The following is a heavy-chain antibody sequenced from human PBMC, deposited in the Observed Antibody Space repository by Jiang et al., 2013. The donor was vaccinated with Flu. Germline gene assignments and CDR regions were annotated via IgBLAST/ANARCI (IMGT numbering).Heavy chain of an antibody. CDR2: MNPNSGNT. J-gene: IGHJ4*02. CDR3: ARGLATAAAGGY. D-gene: IGHD6-13*01. V-gene: IGHV1-8*01. Sequence: TGQGLEWMGWMNPNSGNTGYAQKFQGRVTMTRNTSISTAYMELSSLRSEDTAVYYCARGLATAAAGGYWGQGTLVTVSS.